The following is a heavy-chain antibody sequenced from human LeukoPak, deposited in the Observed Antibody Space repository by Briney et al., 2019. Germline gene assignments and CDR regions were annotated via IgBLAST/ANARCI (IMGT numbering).Heavy chain of an antibody. Sequence: GGSLRLSCAASGFTFSSYGMHWVRQAPGKGLEWVAFIRYDGSNKYYADSVKGRFTISRDNSKNTLYLQMNSLRAEDTAVYYCARDQYGSGSFYYYGMDVWGQGTTVTVSS. D-gene: IGHD3-10*01. CDR2: IRYDGSNK. CDR3: ARDQYGSGSFYYYGMDV. V-gene: IGHV3-30*02. CDR1: GFTFSSYG. J-gene: IGHJ6*02.